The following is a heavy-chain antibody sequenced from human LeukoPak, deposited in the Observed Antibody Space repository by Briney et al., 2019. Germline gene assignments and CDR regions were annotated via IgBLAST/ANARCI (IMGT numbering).Heavy chain of an antibody. V-gene: IGHV4-59*01. CDR3: ARGIGLRYFDWTFDY. CDR1: GDSIGSYY. D-gene: IGHD3-9*01. CDR2: IFYSGST. Sequence: SETLSLTXTVSGDSIGSYYWSWIRQAPGRGLEWLGYIFYSGSTNYNPSLKSRVTISVDTSKSQFSLKLSSVTAADTAIYYCARGIGLRYFDWTFDYWGQGTLVTVSS. J-gene: IGHJ4*02.